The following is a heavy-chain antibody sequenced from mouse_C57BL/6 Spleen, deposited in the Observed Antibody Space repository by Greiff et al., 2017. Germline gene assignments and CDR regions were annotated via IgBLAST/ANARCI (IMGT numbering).Heavy chain of an antibody. J-gene: IGHJ3*01. CDR2: IDPEDGET. CDR1: GFNIKDYY. D-gene: IGHD1-1*01. V-gene: IGHV14-2*01. CDR3: ARGDYYGSSPAWLAY. Sequence: EVQLQQSGAELVKPGASVKLSCTASGFNIKDYYMHWVKQRTEQGLEWIGRIDPEDGETKYAPKFQGKATITADTSSNTAYLQLSSLTSEDTAVYYCARGDYYGSSPAWLAYWGQGTLVTVSA.